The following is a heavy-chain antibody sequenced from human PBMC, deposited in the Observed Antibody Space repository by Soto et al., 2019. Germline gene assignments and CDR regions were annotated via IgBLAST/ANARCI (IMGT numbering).Heavy chain of an antibody. CDR3: ARRGDGYNYYYYYGMDV. Sequence: PSETLSLTCTVSGGSISSSSYYWGWIRQPPGKGLEWIGSIYYSGSTYYNPSLKSRVTISVDTSKNQFSLKLSSVTAADTAVYYCARRGDGYNYYYYYGMDVWGQGTTVTSP. CDR1: GGSISSSSYY. CDR2: IYYSGST. J-gene: IGHJ6*02. V-gene: IGHV4-39*01. D-gene: IGHD5-12*01.